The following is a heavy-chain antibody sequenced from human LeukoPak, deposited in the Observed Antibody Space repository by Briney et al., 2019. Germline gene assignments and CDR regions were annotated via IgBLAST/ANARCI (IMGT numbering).Heavy chain of an antibody. V-gene: IGHV3-66*01. Sequence: GGSRRLSCAASGFTVRSNYMSWVRKAPGKGLKWVSVIYSGSSISYADSVKGRFNISREISKKTVYLQMNSLRDQHTVVYYCAISGVLRYFGNSWGQGTLVTVST. CDR2: IYSGSSI. CDR3: AISGVLRYFGNS. J-gene: IGHJ4*02. CDR1: GFTVRSNY. D-gene: IGHD3-9*01.